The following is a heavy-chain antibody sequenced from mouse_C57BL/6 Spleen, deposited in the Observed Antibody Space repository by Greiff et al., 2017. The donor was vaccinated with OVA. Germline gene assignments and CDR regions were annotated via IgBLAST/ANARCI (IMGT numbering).Heavy chain of an antibody. D-gene: IGHD1-1*01. CDR2: FYPGSGSI. CDR3: ARHEDYYGKNAMGY. V-gene: IGHV1-62-2*01. Sequence: QVQLKQSGAELVKPGASVKLSCNASGYTFTEYTIHWVKQRSGQGLEWIGWFYPGSGSIKYNEKFKDKATLTADKSSSTVYMELSRLTSEDSAVYFCARHEDYYGKNAMGYWGQGASVTVSS. J-gene: IGHJ4*01. CDR1: GYTFTEYT.